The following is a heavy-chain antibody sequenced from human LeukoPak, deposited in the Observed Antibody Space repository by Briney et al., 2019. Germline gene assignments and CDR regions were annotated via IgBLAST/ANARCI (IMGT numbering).Heavy chain of an antibody. CDR3: ARQRGYCSSGVCRGWFDP. CDR2: ISESSSFI. D-gene: IGHD2-8*01. V-gene: IGHV3-21*01. Sequence: GGSLRLSCAASGFTFRNYNMNWVRQAPGKGLEWVSSISESSSFIQYADSLKGRFAISRDNAKNSLYLQMNSLRAEDTAVYYCARQRGYCSSGVCRGWFDPWGQGTLVTVSS. J-gene: IGHJ5*02. CDR1: GFTFRNYN.